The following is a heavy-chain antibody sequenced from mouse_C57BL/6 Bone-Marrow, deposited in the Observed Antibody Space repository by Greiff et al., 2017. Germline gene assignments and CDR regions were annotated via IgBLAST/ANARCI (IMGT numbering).Heavy chain of an antibody. J-gene: IGHJ4*01. CDR3: AIDGYYLMDY. CDR1: GFTFSDYG. V-gene: IGHV5-17*01. D-gene: IGHD2-3*01. Sequence: DVKLVESGGGLVKPGGSLKLSCAASGFTFSDYGMHWVRQAPEKGLEWVAYISSGSSTIYYADTVKGRFTISRDNAKNTLFLQMTSLRSEDTAMYYCAIDGYYLMDYWGQGTSVTVSS. CDR2: ISSGSSTI.